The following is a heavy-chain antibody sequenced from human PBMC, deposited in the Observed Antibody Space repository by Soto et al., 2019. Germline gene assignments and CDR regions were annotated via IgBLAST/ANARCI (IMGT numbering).Heavy chain of an antibody. Sequence: RGESLKISCKGSGYSFTSYWSGWVRQMPGKGLEWMGIIYPGDSDTRYSPSFQGQVTISADKSISTAYLQWSRLKASDTDMYYCALLDSGSYGGAFDIWGQGTMVTVSS. D-gene: IGHD3-10*01. CDR2: IYPGDSDT. J-gene: IGHJ3*02. CDR1: GYSFTSYW. V-gene: IGHV5-51*01. CDR3: ALLDSGSYGGAFDI.